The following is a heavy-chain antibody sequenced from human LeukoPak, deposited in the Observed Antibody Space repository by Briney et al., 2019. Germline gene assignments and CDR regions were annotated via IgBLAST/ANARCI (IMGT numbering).Heavy chain of an antibody. CDR3: ASDLQRAYYMDV. CDR1: GFTFSDYY. V-gene: IGHV3-11*04. J-gene: IGHJ6*03. Sequence: GGSLRLSCAASGFTFSDYYMSWIRQAPGKGLEWVSYISSSGSTIYYADSVKGRFTISRDNAKNSLYLQMNSLRAEDTAVYYCASDLQRAYYMDVWGKGATVTVPS. CDR2: ISSSGSTI.